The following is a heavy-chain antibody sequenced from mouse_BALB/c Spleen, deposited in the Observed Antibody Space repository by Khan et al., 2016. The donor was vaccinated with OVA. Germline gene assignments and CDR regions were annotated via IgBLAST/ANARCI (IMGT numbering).Heavy chain of an antibody. Sequence: EVQLQESGPGLVKPSQSLSLTCTVTDYSITSDYAWNWIRQFPGNKLEWMGYISYSGNTNYNPSFKSRIPITRDTSKNQFYLQLNSVTTEDPTAYYCAGVYGGSIDYWGQGTTLTVSS. CDR3: AGVYGGSIDY. CDR1: DYSITSDYA. D-gene: IGHD1-1*02. CDR2: ISYSGNT. V-gene: IGHV3-2*02. J-gene: IGHJ2*01.